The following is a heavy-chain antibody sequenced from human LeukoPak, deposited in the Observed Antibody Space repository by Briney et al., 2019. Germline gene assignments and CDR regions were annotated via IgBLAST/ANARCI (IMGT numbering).Heavy chain of an antibody. V-gene: IGHV3-9*01. CDR2: ISWNSGSI. Sequence: GRSLRLSCAASGFTFDDYAMLWVRQAPGKGLEWVSGISWNSGSIGYADSVKGRFTISRDNAKNSLYLQMNSLRAEDTAVYYCAGDSYSSGWYEKNYYYYYGMDVWGKGTTVTVSS. CDR1: GFTFDDYA. J-gene: IGHJ6*04. CDR3: AGDSYSSGWYEKNYYYYYGMDV. D-gene: IGHD6-19*01.